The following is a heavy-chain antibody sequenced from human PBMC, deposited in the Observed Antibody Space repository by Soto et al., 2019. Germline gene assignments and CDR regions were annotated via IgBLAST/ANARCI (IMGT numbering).Heavy chain of an antibody. CDR3: ARYCISTSCYSVFDP. V-gene: IGHV5-51*01. J-gene: IGHJ5*02. CDR2: IYPGDSDT. CDR1: GYSFTSYW. D-gene: IGHD2-2*01. Sequence: PGESLKISCRPSGYSFTSYWIGWVRQMPGKGLEWMGIIYPGDSDTRYSPSFQGQVTISADKSISTAYLQWSSLKASDTAMYYCARYCISTSCYSVFDPWGQGTLVTVSS.